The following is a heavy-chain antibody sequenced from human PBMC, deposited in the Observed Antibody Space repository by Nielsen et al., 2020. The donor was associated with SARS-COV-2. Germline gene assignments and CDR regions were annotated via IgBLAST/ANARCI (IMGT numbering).Heavy chain of an antibody. CDR2: ISSSSSYI. CDR1: GFTFSSYS. CDR3: AREGILTGPDY. D-gene: IGHD3-9*01. Sequence: GESLKISCAASGFTFSSYSMNWVRQAPGKGLEWVSSISSSSSYIYYADSVKGRFTISRDNAKNSLYLQMNSLRAEDTAVYYCAREGILTGPDYWGQGTLVTVSS. V-gene: IGHV3-21*01. J-gene: IGHJ4*02.